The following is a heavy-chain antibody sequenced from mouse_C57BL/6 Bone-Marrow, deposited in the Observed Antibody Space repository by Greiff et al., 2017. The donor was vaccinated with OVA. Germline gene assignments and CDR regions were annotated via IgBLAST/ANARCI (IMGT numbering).Heavy chain of an antibody. CDR1: GFTFSDYY. V-gene: IGHV5-12*01. CDR3: ARRYYPYWYFDV. D-gene: IGHD1-1*01. CDR2: ISNGGGST. J-gene: IGHJ1*03. Sequence: EVQLQESGGGLVQPGGSLKLSCAASGFTFSDYYMSWVRQTPEKRLEWVAYISNGGGSTYYPDTVKGRFTISRDNAKNTLYLQMSRLKSEDTAMYYCARRYYPYWYFDVWGTGTTVTVSS.